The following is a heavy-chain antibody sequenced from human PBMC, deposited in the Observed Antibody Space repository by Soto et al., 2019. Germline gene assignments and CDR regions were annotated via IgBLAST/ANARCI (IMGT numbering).Heavy chain of an antibody. CDR3: ARGGSGWFFADDY. J-gene: IGHJ4*02. CDR2: IIPIFGTA. CDR1: GGTFSSYA. V-gene: IGHV1-69*13. Sequence: SVKVSCKASGGTFSSYAISWVRQAPGQGLEWKGGIIPIFGTANYAQKFQGRVTITADESTSTAYMELSSLRSEHTAVYYCARGGSGWFFADDYWGQGTLVTVSS. D-gene: IGHD6-19*01.